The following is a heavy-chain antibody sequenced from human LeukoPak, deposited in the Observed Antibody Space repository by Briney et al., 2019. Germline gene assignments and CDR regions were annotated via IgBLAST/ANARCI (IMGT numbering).Heavy chain of an antibody. V-gene: IGHV1-2*02. CDR1: GYTFTAYY. CDR2: INPKSGGT. Sequence: ASVKVSCKASGYTFTAYYMHWVRQAPGQGLEWMGWINPKSGGTNYAQKFQGRVTMTRDTSISTAYMELSRLRSDDTAVYYCARSRVRGSGSYILDFWGQETLVTVSS. D-gene: IGHD3-10*01. J-gene: IGHJ4*02. CDR3: ARSRVRGSGSYILDF.